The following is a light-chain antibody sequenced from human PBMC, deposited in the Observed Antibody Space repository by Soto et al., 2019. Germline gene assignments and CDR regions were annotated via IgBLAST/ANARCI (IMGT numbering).Light chain of an antibody. CDR3: QQYGTSPPRT. J-gene: IGKJ1*01. CDR1: QSVSKNF. CDR2: DAS. Sequence: EIVLTQSPGTLSLSPGERATLSCRASQSVSKNFLAWYQQKPGQAPRLLVFDASKRPTGIPDRFSGSGSGTDFTLTISRLEPEDFGVYYCQQYGTSPPRTFGQGTKVEIK. V-gene: IGKV3-20*01.